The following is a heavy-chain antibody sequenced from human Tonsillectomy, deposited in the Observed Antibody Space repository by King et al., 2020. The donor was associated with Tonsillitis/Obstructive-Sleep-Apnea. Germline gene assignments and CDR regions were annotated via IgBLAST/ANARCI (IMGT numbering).Heavy chain of an antibody. Sequence: QVQLVQSGAEVKKPGSSVKVSCKASGGTFSSYAINWVRQAPGQGLEWMGGIIPMFGTANYAQKFQGRVTITADESTSTAYMELSSLRAEATAAYYCANKYDILTGYCPYYYMDVWGKGTTVTVSS. D-gene: IGHD3-9*01. CDR3: ANKYDILTGYCPYYYMDV. J-gene: IGHJ6*03. CDR1: GGTFSSYA. CDR2: IIPMFGTA. V-gene: IGHV1-69*12.